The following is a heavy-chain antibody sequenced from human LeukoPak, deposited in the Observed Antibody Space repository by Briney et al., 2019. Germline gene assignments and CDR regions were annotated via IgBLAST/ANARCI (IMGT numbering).Heavy chain of an antibody. CDR2: IIPIFGTA. Sequence: SVKVSCKASGGTFSSYAISWVRQAPGQGLEWMGGIIPIFGTANYAQTFQGRVTITADESTSTAYMELSSLRSEDTAVYYCARDLPGDSSGYYTYWGQGTLVTVSS. CDR3: ARDLPGDSSGYYTY. V-gene: IGHV1-69*01. CDR1: GGTFSSYA. J-gene: IGHJ4*02. D-gene: IGHD3-22*01.